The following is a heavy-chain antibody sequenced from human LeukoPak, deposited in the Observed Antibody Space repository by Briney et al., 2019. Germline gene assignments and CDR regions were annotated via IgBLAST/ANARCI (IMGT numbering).Heavy chain of an antibody. Sequence: GGSLRLSCAASGFTFSGYAMSWVRQAPGKGLEWVSAISGSGGSTYYADSVKGRFTISRDNSKNTLYLQMNSLRAEDTAVYYCAKAPQGEYYFDYWGQGTLVTVSS. J-gene: IGHJ4*02. CDR3: AKAPQGEYYFDY. V-gene: IGHV3-23*01. CDR2: ISGSGGST. CDR1: GFTFSGYA.